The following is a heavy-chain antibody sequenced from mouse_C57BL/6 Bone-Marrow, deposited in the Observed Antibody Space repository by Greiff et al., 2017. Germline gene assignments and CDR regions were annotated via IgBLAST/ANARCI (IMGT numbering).Heavy chain of an antibody. CDR3: ASITTVVEGY. CDR1: GYTFTSYW. D-gene: IGHD1-1*01. CDR2: IYPGSGST. J-gene: IGHJ2*01. Sequence: VKLQQPGAELVKPGASVKMSCKASGYTFTSYWITWVKQRPGQGLEWIGDIYPGSGSTNYNEKFKSKDTLTVDTSSSTAYMQLSSLTSEDSAVYYCASITTVVEGYWGQGTTLTVSS. V-gene: IGHV1-55*01.